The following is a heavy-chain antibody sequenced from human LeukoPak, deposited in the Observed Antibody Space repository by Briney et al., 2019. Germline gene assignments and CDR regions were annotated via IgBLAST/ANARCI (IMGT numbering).Heavy chain of an antibody. Sequence: SETLSLTCTVSGYSISSGYYWAWIRQPPRKELERIGSIYHSGRTYYNPSLKSRDTRSVDTCKSQFSLKLSSVTAAWTSVYDCARDSSSSGWFDPCGQGTLVTVSS. D-gene: IGHD6-6*01. CDR1: GYSISSGYY. CDR2: IYHSGRT. J-gene: IGHJ5*02. V-gene: IGHV4-38-2*02. CDR3: ARDSSSSGWFDP.